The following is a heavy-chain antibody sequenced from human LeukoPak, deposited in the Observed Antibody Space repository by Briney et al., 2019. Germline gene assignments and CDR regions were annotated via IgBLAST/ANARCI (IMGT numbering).Heavy chain of an antibody. V-gene: IGHV3-23*01. J-gene: IGHJ3*02. CDR2: ISSSSDMT. CDR1: GFTFSSYA. D-gene: IGHD3-22*01. CDR3: AKENTPFGSSVVKRVGGAFDI. Sequence: HPGRSLRLSCAASGFTFSSYAMSWVRQAPGKGLEWVSHISSSSDMTYYADSVKGRFTISRDNSKKTLYLQMNSLRADDTAVYYYAKENTPFGSSVVKRVGGAFDIWGQGTRVTVSS.